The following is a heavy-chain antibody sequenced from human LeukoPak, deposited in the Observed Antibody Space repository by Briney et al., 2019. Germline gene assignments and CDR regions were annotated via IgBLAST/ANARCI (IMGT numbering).Heavy chain of an antibody. Sequence: GGSLRLSCVGSGFTFRSHAMSWVRQAPEKGLEFVSGIYENGGTTYYADSVKGRLSISRDNSKNTLYLQMDSLRGEDTAVYYCAKDFRIGYSAHFDYWGQGALVTVSS. J-gene: IGHJ4*02. D-gene: IGHD2-21*01. CDR1: GFTFRSHA. CDR2: IYENGGTT. CDR3: AKDFRIGYSAHFDY. V-gene: IGHV3-23*01.